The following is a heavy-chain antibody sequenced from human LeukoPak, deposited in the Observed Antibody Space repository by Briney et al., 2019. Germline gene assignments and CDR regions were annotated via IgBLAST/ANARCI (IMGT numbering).Heavy chain of an antibody. V-gene: IGHV3-23*01. D-gene: IGHD5-24*01. CDR3: AKDRKAKMATISYDY. J-gene: IGHJ4*02. Sequence: GGSLRLSCAASGFTFSSYAMSWVRQAPGKGLEWVSAISGSGGSTYYPDSVKGRFTISRDNSKNTLYLQMNSLRAEDTAVYYCAKDRKAKMATISYDYWGQGTLVTVSS. CDR1: GFTFSSYA. CDR2: ISGSGGST.